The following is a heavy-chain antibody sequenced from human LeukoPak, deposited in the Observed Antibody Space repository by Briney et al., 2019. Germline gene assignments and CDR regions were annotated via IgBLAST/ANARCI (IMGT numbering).Heavy chain of an antibody. CDR1: GFTFNTYE. V-gene: IGHV3-48*03. CDR2: ISSSGSTI. Sequence: PGGSLRLSCAASGFTFNTYEMNWVRQAPGKGLEWVSYISSSGSTIYYADYVKGRFTISRDNAKNSVYLQMNSLRAEDTAVYYCARGGWNYVFNYWGQGTLVTVSS. J-gene: IGHJ4*02. D-gene: IGHD1-7*01. CDR3: ARGGWNYVFNY.